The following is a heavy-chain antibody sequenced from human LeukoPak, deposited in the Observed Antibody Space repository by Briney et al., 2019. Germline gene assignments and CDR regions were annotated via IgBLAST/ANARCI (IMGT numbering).Heavy chain of an antibody. D-gene: IGHD3-22*01. J-gene: IGHJ4*02. Sequence: GGSLRLSCAASGFTFSSYAMSWVRQAPGKGLEWVSAISGSGGSTYYADAVKGRFTISRDNSKNTLYLQMNSLRAEDTAVHYCAKIGADSSGYPTTFDYWGQGTLVTVSS. V-gene: IGHV3-23*01. CDR3: AKIGADSSGYPTTFDY. CDR1: GFTFSSYA. CDR2: ISGSGGST.